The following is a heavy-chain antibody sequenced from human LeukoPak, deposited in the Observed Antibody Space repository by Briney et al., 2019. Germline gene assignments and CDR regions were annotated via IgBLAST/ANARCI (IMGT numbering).Heavy chain of an antibody. CDR1: GGSFSGYY. V-gene: IGHV4-59*01. Sequence: SETLSLTCAVYGGSFSGYYWSWIRQPPGKGLEWIGYIYYSGSTNYNPSLKSRVTISVDTSKNQFSLKLSSVTAADTAVYYCARRYSYGYYLDYWGQGTLVTVSS. D-gene: IGHD5-18*01. J-gene: IGHJ4*02. CDR3: ARRYSYGYYLDY. CDR2: IYYSGST.